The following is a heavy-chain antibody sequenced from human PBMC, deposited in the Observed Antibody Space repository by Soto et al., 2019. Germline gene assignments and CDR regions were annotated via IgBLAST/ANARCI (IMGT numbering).Heavy chain of an antibody. CDR3: ARDGGGTMVRGVIQVPYYYYYGMDV. D-gene: IGHD3-10*01. Sequence: SETLSLTCTVSGGSVSSGSYYWSWIRQPTGRGLEWIGYIYYSGSTNYNPSPKSQVTISVDTSKNQFSLKLSAVTAADTAVYYVARDGGGTMVRGVIQVPYYYYYGMDVWGQGATVTVSS. CDR1: GGSVSSGSYY. CDR2: IYYSGST. V-gene: IGHV4-61*01. J-gene: IGHJ6*02.